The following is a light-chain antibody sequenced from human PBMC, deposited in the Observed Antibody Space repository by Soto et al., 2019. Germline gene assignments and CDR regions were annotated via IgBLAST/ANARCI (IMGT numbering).Light chain of an antibody. CDR1: RSAVGAYIY. Sequence: QSVLTQPASVSGSPGQSITISCGGTRSAVGAYIYVFWYQQFPGKAPKLILYEVNNRPSGVSNRFSGSKSGTTASLTISGLQPEDEADYYCSAYSDIDTKVFGTGTKVTVL. J-gene: IGLJ1*01. CDR3: SAYSDIDTKV. V-gene: IGLV2-14*03. CDR2: EVN.